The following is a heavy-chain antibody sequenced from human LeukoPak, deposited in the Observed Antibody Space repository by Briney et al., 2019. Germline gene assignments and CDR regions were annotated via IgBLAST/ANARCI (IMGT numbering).Heavy chain of an antibody. CDR3: ARRRKVTAPRAGAAGDAFDI. CDR1: GYTFSSYG. D-gene: IGHD2-21*02. CDR2: ISGYNDNT. V-gene: IGHV1-18*01. Sequence: ASVKVSCKASGYTFSSYGITWVRQAPGQGLEWMGWISGYNDNTNYAQKLQGRVTLTTDTSTSTAYMELRSLRSDDTAVYYCARRRKVTAPRAGAAGDAFDIWGQGTMVTVSS. J-gene: IGHJ3*02.